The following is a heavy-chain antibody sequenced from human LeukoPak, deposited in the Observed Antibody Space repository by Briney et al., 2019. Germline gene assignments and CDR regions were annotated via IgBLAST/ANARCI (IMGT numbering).Heavy chain of an antibody. D-gene: IGHD3-10*01. Sequence: GGSLRLSCAASGFTVSSNYMSWVRQAPGKGLEWVSVIYSGGSTYYADSVKGRFTISRDNSKNTLYLQMNSLRAEDTAVYYCAKERGELLWFGGLDYWGQGILVTVSS. CDR1: GFTVSSNY. V-gene: IGHV3-53*01. J-gene: IGHJ4*02. CDR2: IYSGGST. CDR3: AKERGELLWFGGLDY.